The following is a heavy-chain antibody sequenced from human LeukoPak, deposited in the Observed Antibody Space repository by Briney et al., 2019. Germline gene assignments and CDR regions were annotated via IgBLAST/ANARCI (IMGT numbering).Heavy chain of an antibody. V-gene: IGHV3-48*01. CDR1: GFTFTSYA. CDR3: ARNDDYGDYALGY. D-gene: IGHD4-17*01. J-gene: IGHJ4*02. Sequence: GGSLRLSCVASGFTFTSYAISWVRQAPGKGLEWVSYISSSSSTIYYADSVKGRFTISRDNAKNSLYLQMNSLRAEDTAVYYCARNDDYGDYALGYWGQGTLVTVSS. CDR2: ISSSSSTI.